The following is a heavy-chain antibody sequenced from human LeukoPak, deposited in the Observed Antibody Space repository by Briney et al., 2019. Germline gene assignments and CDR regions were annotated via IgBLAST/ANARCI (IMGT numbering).Heavy chain of an antibody. CDR3: AKLYGSWSSYFDY. V-gene: IGHV3-30*02. D-gene: IGHD3-10*01. CDR1: GFTFSSYG. Sequence: GGSLRLSCAASGFTFSSYGMHWVRQAPGKGLEWVAFIRYDGSNKYYADSVKGRFTISRDNSKNTLYLQMNSLRAEDTAVYYCAKLYGSWSSYFDYWGKGTLVTVSS. CDR2: IRYDGSNK. J-gene: IGHJ4*02.